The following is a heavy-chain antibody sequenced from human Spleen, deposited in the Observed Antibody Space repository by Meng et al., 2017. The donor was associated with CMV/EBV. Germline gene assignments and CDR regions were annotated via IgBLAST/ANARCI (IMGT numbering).Heavy chain of an antibody. D-gene: IGHD5-18*01. J-gene: IGHJ4*02. CDR1: GFIFSSYW. V-gene: IGHV4-34*08. CDR2: INHRGNT. CDR3: ASTTDTAMVTGLTYFDY. Sequence: ESLKISCAGSGFIFSSYWIHWVRQPPGKGLEWIGEINHRGNTNYNPTLKSRVTISVDTSKNQFSLKLSSVTAADTAVYYCASTTDTAMVTGLTYFDYWGQGTLVTVSS.